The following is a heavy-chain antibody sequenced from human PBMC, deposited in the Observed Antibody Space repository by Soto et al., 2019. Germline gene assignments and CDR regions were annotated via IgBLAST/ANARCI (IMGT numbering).Heavy chain of an antibody. CDR3: AGGYCSGGSCYPIDY. CDR2: IIPILGIA. V-gene: IGHV1-69*02. D-gene: IGHD2-15*01. J-gene: IGHJ4*02. Sequence: SVKVSCKASGGTFSSYTISWVRQAPGQGLEWMGRIIPILGIANYAQKFQGRVTITADKSTSTAYMELSSLRSEDTAVYYCAGGYCSGGSCYPIDYWGQGTLVTAPQ. CDR1: GGTFSSYT.